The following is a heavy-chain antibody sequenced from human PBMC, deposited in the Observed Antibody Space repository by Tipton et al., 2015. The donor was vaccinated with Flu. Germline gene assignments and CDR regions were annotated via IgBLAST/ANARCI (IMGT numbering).Heavy chain of an antibody. CDR1: GGSISSYY. CDR2: IYYSGST. V-gene: IGHV4-59*07. CDR3: AAWGTTAGGFDY. J-gene: IGHJ4*02. Sequence: TLSLTCTVSGGSISSYYWSWIRQPPGKGLEWIGYIYYSGSTNYNPSLKSRVTISVDTSKNQFSLKLSSVTAADTAVYYCAAWGTTAGGFDYWGQGTLVTVSS. D-gene: IGHD2/OR15-2a*01.